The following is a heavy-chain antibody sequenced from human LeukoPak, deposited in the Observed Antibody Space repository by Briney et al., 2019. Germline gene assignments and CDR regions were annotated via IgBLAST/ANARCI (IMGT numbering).Heavy chain of an antibody. V-gene: IGHV3-23*01. CDR2: ISGSGGST. CDR1: GFTFSSYA. CDR3: AKGDPNYHYYDSSGYYPFDY. D-gene: IGHD3-22*01. J-gene: IGHJ4*02. Sequence: GGSLRLSCAASGFTFSSYAMSWVRQAPGKGLEWVSAISGSGGSTYYADSVKGRFTISRDNSKNTLYLQMNSLRAEDTAVYYCAKGDPNYHYYDSSGYYPFDYWGQGTLVTVSS.